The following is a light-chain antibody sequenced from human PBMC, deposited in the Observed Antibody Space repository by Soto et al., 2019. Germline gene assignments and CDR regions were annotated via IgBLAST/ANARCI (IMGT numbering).Light chain of an antibody. Sequence: EIVLTQSPGTLSLSPGERATLSCRASQSVSSSYLAWYQQKPGQAPRLLIYGASSRATGIPDRFSGSGSGTDFTLTISRLEPEDFAVXXXQQXGSSPWTFGQGTKVEIK. V-gene: IGKV3-20*01. CDR1: QSVSSSY. J-gene: IGKJ1*01. CDR3: QQXGSSPWT. CDR2: GAS.